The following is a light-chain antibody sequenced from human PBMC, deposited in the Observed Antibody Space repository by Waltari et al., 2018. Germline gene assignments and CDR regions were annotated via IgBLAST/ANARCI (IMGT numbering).Light chain of an antibody. Sequence: QSVLTQPPSVSAAPGQKVTISCSGSGSNIGNNYVSWYQQLPGTAPKLPIYGNNKRPSGIPDRFSASKSGTSATLGITGLQTGDEADYYCATWDSSLSGVFGGGTKLTVL. CDR3: ATWDSSLSGV. CDR1: GSNIGNNY. CDR2: GNN. V-gene: IGLV1-51*02. J-gene: IGLJ3*02.